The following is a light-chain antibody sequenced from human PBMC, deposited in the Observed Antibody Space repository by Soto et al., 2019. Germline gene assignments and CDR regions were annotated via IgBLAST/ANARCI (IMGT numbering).Light chain of an antibody. V-gene: IGKV3-15*01. J-gene: IGKJ1*01. CDR2: DAS. Sequence: EIVMTQSPATLSVSQGERATLSCRASQSVSSKLAWYQQKPGQAPRLLIYDASTRATGIPARFSGSGSGTEFTLTISSLQSEDFAVYYCQQYNNWPPAWTFGQGTKVDIK. CDR1: QSVSSK. CDR3: QQYNNWPPAWT.